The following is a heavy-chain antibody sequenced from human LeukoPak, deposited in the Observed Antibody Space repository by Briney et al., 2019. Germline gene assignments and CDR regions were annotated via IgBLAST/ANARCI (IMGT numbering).Heavy chain of an antibody. J-gene: IGHJ6*02. CDR1: GGSVSSGSYF. Sequence: SETLSLTCTVSGGSVSSGSYFWSWIRQPPGKGLEWIGYIYYSGSTYYNPSLKSRVTISVDTSKNQFSLKLSSVTAADTAVYYCARASSYYGMDVWGQGTTVTVFS. CDR2: IYYSGST. CDR3: ARASSYYGMDV. V-gene: IGHV4-61*01. D-gene: IGHD6-6*01.